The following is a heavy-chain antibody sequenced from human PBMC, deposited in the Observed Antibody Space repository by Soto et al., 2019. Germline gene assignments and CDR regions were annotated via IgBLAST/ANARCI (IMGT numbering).Heavy chain of an antibody. J-gene: IGHJ4*02. CDR3: ARAGRELGTFDY. V-gene: IGHV4-4*02. CDR2: IYHSGST. Sequence: PSETLSLTCAVSGGSISSSNWWSWVRQPPGKGLEWIGEIYHSGSTNFNPSLKSRVTISVDKSKNQFSLKLSSVTAADTAVYYCARAGRELGTFDYWGQGTLVTVSS. CDR1: GGSISSSNW. D-gene: IGHD1-26*01.